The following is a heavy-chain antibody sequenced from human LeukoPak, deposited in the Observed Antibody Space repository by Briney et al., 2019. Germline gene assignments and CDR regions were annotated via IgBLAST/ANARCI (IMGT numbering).Heavy chain of an antibody. CDR2: INHSGST. CDR3: ARVRAVAGARYYYYYGMDV. Sequence: SETLSLTCAVYGGSFSGYYWSWIRQPPGKGLEWIGEINHSGSTNYNPSLKSRVTISVDTSKNQFSLKLSSVTAADTAVYYCARVRAVAGARYYYYYGMDVWGQGTTVTVSS. CDR1: GGSFSGYY. D-gene: IGHD6-19*01. V-gene: IGHV4-34*01. J-gene: IGHJ6*02.